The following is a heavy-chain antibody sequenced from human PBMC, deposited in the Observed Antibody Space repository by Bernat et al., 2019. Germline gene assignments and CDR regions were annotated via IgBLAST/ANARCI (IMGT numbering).Heavy chain of an antibody. D-gene: IGHD2/OR15-2a*01. Sequence: QVQLVQSGAEVKKPGSSVKVSCKASGGTFSSYAISWVRQAPGQGLEWMGGIIPIFGTANYAQKFQGRVTITADKSTSTAYMELSSLRSEDTAVYYCARDYFSGMSARLYGMDVWGQGTTVTVSS. CDR3: ARDYFSGMSARLYGMDV. CDR1: GGTFSSYA. V-gene: IGHV1-69*06. CDR2: IIPIFGTA. J-gene: IGHJ6*02.